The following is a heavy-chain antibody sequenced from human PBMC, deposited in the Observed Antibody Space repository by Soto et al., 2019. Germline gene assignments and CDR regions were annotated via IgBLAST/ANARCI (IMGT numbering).Heavy chain of an antibody. CDR2: ISGSGGST. D-gene: IGHD3-10*01. CDR1: GFTFSSYA. CDR3: AKSGRAGYYYYMDV. V-gene: IGHV3-23*01. J-gene: IGHJ6*03. Sequence: PGGSLRLSCAASGFTFSSYAMIWVRQAPGKGLEWVSAISGSGGSTYYADSVKGRFTISRDNSKNTLYLQMNSLRAEDTAVYYCAKSGRAGYYYYMDVWGKGTTVTVSS.